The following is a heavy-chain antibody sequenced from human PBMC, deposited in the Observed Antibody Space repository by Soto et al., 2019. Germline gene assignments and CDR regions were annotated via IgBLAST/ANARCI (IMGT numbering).Heavy chain of an antibody. V-gene: IGHV3-33*08. Sequence: VQLVETGGGLIQPGGSLRLSCAASGFTVSSNYMSWVRQAPGKGLEWVAVIWYDGSNKYYADSVKGRFTISRDNSKNTLYLQMNSLRAEDTAVYYCARDGGYDSSGYLGYWGQGTLVTVSS. CDR2: IWYDGSNK. D-gene: IGHD3-22*01. J-gene: IGHJ4*02. CDR1: GFTVSSNY. CDR3: ARDGGYDSSGYLGY.